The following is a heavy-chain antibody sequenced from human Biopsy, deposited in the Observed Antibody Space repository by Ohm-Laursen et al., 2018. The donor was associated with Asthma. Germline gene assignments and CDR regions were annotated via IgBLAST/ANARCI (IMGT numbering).Heavy chain of an antibody. CDR2: INHSGST. J-gene: IGHJ6*02. CDR1: GGSFSAYY. V-gene: IGHV4-34*01. Sequence: TLSLTCAVYGGSFSAYYWSWIRQPPGKGLEWIAEINHSGSTNYNPSLKSRVTMSVDTSKNQFSLKLSSVTAADTAVYYCASGGIAVAGPSHYYYYYGMDVWGQGTTVTVSS. CDR3: ASGGIAVAGPSHYYYYYGMDV. D-gene: IGHD6-19*01.